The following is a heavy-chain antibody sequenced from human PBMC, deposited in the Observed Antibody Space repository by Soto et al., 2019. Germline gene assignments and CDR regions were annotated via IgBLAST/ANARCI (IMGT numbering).Heavy chain of an antibody. V-gene: IGHV4-59*01. CDR1: GGSISSYY. Sequence: SETLSLTCTVSGGSISSYYWSWIRQPPGKGLEWIGYIYYSGSTNYNPSLKSRVTISVDTSKNQFSLKLSSVTAADTAVYYCARGRGDPYYYYYYMDVWGKGTTVTVS. CDR2: IYYSGST. CDR3: ARGRGDPYYYYYYMDV. D-gene: IGHD2-21*02. J-gene: IGHJ6*03.